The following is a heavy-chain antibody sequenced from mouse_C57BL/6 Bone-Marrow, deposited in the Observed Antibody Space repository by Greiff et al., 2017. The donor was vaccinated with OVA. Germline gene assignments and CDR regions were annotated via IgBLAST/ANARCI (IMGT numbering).Heavy chain of an antibody. J-gene: IGHJ1*03. V-gene: IGHV2-2*01. CDR2: IWSGGSP. Sequence: VKVVESGPGLVQPSQSLSITCTVSGFSLTSYGVHWVRQSPGKGLEWLGVIWSGGSPDYNAAFISRLSISKDNSKSQVFFKMNSLQADDTAIYYCASYYYGSSYGWYFDVWGTGTTVTVSS. CDR3: ASYYYGSSYGWYFDV. D-gene: IGHD1-1*01. CDR1: GFSLTSYG.